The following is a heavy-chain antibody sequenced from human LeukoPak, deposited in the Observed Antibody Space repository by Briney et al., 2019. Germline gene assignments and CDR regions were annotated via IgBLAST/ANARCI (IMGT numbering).Heavy chain of an antibody. V-gene: IGHV3-23*01. J-gene: IGHJ3*02. CDR2: ISGGGDST. Sequence: GGSLRLSCAASGFTFSIYAMGWVRQAPGKGLEWVSVISGGGDSTYYADSVKGRFTISRDNSKNTLDLQMNSLRAEDTAVYYCAKDRGVWAFDIWGQGTMVTVSS. CDR3: AKDRGVWAFDI. D-gene: IGHD3-10*01. CDR1: GFTFSIYA.